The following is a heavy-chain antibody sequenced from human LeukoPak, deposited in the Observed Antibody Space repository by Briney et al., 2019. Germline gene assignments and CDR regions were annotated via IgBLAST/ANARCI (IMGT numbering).Heavy chain of an antibody. CDR3: AELGITMIGGV. V-gene: IGHV3-30*04. J-gene: IGHJ6*04. Sequence: GSLRLSCAASGFTFSSYAMHWVRQAPGKGLEWVALISYDESNTFYADSVKGRFTISRDNSKNTLYLQMNSLRAEDTAVYYCAELGITMIGGVWGKGTTVTISS. CDR1: GFTFSSYA. D-gene: IGHD3-10*02. CDR2: ISYDESNT.